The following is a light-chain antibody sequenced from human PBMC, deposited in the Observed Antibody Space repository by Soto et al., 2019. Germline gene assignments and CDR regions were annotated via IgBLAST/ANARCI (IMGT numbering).Light chain of an antibody. CDR2: EVS. J-gene: IGLJ1*01. CDR1: SNDVGTYKY. Sequence: QSALTQPASVSGSPGQSITISCTGSSNDVGTYKYVSWYQQHPGKAPKLMISEVSHRPSGVSIRFSGSKSGNTASLTISGLQAEDEADYFCSSYTTSSTVVFGTGTKLTVL. V-gene: IGLV2-14*01. CDR3: SSYTTSSTVV.